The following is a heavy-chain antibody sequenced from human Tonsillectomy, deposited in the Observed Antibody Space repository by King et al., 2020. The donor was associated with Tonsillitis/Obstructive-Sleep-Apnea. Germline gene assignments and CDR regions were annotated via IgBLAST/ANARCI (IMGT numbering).Heavy chain of an antibody. J-gene: IGHJ6*02. CDR2: IGGSGGST. CDR1: RFTFSSYA. D-gene: IGHD4-17*01. CDR3: AKARGDYEPYYGMDV. V-gene: IGHV3-23*04. Sequence: VQLVESGGGLVQPGGSLRLSCAASRFTFSSYAMTWVRQAPGKGLEWVSAIGGSGGSTFYADSVKGRFTISRDNSKYTLYLQMNSLRAEDTAVYYCAKARGDYEPYYGMDVWGQGTTVTVSS.